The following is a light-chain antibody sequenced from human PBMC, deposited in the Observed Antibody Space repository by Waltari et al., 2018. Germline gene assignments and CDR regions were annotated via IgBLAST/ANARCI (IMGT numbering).Light chain of an antibody. V-gene: IGLV8-61*01. Sequence: QTVVTQEPSFSVSPGGTVTLTCGLSSGSVSTNYYPSWYQQTPGQAPRRLSYTTNTRSSGVPERVSGSILGDKAALTITGAQADDESDYYCVLYMGGGIRVFGGGTKLTVL. CDR1: SGSVSTNYY. J-gene: IGLJ2*01. CDR2: TTN. CDR3: VLYMGGGIRV.